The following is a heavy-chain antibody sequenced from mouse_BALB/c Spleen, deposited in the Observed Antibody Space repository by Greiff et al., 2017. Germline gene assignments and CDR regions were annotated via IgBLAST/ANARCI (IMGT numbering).Heavy chain of an antibody. CDR2: ISTYYGDA. V-gene: IGHV1S137*01. D-gene: IGHD2-10*02. Sequence: QVQLQQSGAELVRPGVSVKISCKGSGYTFTDYAMHWVKQSHAKSLEWIGVISTYYGDASYNQKFKGKATMTVDKSSSTAYMELARLTSEDSAIYYCARTSLVWGDYWGQGTSVTVSS. J-gene: IGHJ4*01. CDR3: ARTSLVWGDY. CDR1: GYTFTDYA.